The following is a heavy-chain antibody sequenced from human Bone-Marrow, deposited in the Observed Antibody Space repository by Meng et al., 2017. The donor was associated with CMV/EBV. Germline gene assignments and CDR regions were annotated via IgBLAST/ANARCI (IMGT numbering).Heavy chain of an antibody. Sequence: GAFLKTSCAASGFLLRSYALRWVRQAPGKGLEWVSDISGSGGSTYYAESVKGRFTISRDNPQKTLYLQMNSRRAEDTAVYYCAKDREYCSSTSCSGGLLEDWGQGTLVTVSS. CDR2: ISGSGGST. J-gene: IGHJ1*01. D-gene: IGHD2-2*01. CDR3: AKDREYCSSTSCSGGLLED. CDR1: GFLLRSYA. V-gene: IGHV3-23*01.